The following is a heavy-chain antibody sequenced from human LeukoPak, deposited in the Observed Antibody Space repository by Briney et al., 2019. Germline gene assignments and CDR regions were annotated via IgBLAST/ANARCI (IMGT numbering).Heavy chain of an antibody. Sequence: GGSLRLSCAASGLTVSSEFMSWVRQAPGQGLEWVSVIFNDGITYYADSVKGRFTISRDNSENTLFLHMDSLRAADTAVYYCARISTVTERYWGQGTLVTVSS. J-gene: IGHJ4*02. V-gene: IGHV3-53*01. CDR3: ARISTVTERY. CDR1: GLTVSSEF. CDR2: IFNDGIT. D-gene: IGHD2-21*02.